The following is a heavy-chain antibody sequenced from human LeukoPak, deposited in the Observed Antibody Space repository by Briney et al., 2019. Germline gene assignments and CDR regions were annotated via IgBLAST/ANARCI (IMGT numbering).Heavy chain of an antibody. CDR1: GFPFSDEN. Sequence: PGGSLRLSCAASGFPFSDENMNWVRQTLGKGPEWLSYISGSGGPVAYAESVKGRFTISRDNAKKILYLQMISLRDEDTAVYYCARGLGSSWFYRWGQGTLVTVSS. D-gene: IGHD6-13*01. CDR3: ARGLGSSWFYR. V-gene: IGHV3-48*02. CDR2: ISGSGGPV. J-gene: IGHJ4*02.